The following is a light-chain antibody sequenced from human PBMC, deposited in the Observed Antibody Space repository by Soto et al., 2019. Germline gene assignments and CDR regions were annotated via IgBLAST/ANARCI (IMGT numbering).Light chain of an antibody. Sequence: DTVMTQSPASLAVSLGERATINCKSSQSVLYSSNNMNYLSWYQQKPGQPPKLLIYWASTRESGVPDRVSGSGSGTDFTLTISSVQAEDVAVYYCQHFNKWPHMPAFGGGTKLAIK. V-gene: IGKV4-1*01. CDR3: QHFNKWPHMPA. J-gene: IGKJ4*01. CDR2: WAS. CDR1: QSVLYSSNNMNY.